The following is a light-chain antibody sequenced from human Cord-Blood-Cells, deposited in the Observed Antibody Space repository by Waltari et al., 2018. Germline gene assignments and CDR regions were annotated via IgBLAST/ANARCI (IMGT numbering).Light chain of an antibody. Sequence: SYELPQPPSASVCPGQTARITCTGDALSKQYACWYQQKPGQAPVLVIYKDSDRPSWIPARFSGSSSGTTVTLTISGVQAEDEADYYCQSADSSGTYPVFGGGTKLTVL. CDR3: QSADSSGTYPV. J-gene: IGLJ3*02. CDR1: ALSKQY. V-gene: IGLV3-25*03. CDR2: KDS.